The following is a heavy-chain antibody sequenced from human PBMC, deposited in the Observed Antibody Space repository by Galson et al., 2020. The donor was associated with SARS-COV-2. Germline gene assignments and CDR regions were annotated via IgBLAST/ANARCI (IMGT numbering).Heavy chain of an antibody. CDR2: IYYSGST. V-gene: IGHV4-39*01. J-gene: IGHJ5*02. CDR3: ARQSSVLLWFGSDVGVRNNWFDP. D-gene: IGHD3-10*01. Sequence: SETLSLTCTVSGGSISSSSYYWGWIRQPPGKGLEWIGSIYYSGSTYYNPSLKSRVTISVDTSKNQFSLKLSSVTAADTAVYYCARQSSVLLWFGSDVGVRNNWFDPWGQGTLVTVSS. CDR1: GGSISSSSYY.